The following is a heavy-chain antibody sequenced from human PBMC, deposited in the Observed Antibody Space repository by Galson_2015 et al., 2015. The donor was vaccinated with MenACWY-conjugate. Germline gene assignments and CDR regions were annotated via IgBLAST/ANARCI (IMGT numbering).Heavy chain of an antibody. CDR2: IYPGDTYI. CDR1: GYIFSTYW. V-gene: IGHV5-51*01. CDR3: TRRLIANFRDAFDF. D-gene: IGHD2-21*01. J-gene: IGHJ3*01. Sequence: QSGAEVTEPGESLTISCPGSGYIFSTYWIAWVRQMPGKGLEWMGMIYPGDTYIRNNPSFEGQVTMSVDKSISTAYLRWSSLKASDTAMYYCTRRLIANFRDAFDFWGQGTMVTVSS.